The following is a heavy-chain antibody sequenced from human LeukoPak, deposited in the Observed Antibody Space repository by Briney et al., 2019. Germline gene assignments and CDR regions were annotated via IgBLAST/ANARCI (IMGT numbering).Heavy chain of an antibody. V-gene: IGHV4-59*01. Sequence: PSETLSLTCTVSGGSIRNYYRSWVRQPPGRGLEWIGFIHYTGSTSYNPSLKSRVTIAVDTSKNKFSLKLTSVTAADTAVYYCGRVEGYSSTWSPFDIWGQGTMVTVSS. D-gene: IGHD6-13*01. CDR3: GRVEGYSSTWSPFDI. CDR1: GGSIRNYY. J-gene: IGHJ3*02. CDR2: IHYTGST.